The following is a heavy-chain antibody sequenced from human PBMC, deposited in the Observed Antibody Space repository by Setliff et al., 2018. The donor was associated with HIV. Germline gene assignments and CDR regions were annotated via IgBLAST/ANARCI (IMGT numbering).Heavy chain of an antibody. V-gene: IGHV4-59*12. CDR3: ARDGVKRGLISWGYFDL. CDR1: GASISTYY. CDR2: IFYSRSS. J-gene: IGHJ2*01. D-gene: IGHD3-3*01. Sequence: SETLSLTCTVSGASISTYYWSWIRQPPGKGLEWIGYIFYSRSSNYNPSLKSRLAMSADTAKNQCSLNLNSGTAAATAVYYCARDGVKRGLISWGYFDLWGRGTLVAVSS.